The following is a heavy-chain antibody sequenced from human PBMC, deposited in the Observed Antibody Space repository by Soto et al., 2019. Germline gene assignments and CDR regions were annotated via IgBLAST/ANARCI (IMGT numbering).Heavy chain of an antibody. CDR3: AFSPSGDIVVVPAADAFDI. CDR2: IYSGGST. Sequence: GGSLRLSCAASGFTVSSNYMSWVRQAPGKGLEWVSVIYSGGSTYYADSVKGRFTISRDNSKNTLYLQMNSLRAEDTAVYYCAFSPSGDIVVVPAADAFDIWGQGTMVTVSS. D-gene: IGHD2-2*01. V-gene: IGHV3-66*01. J-gene: IGHJ3*02. CDR1: GFTVSSNY.